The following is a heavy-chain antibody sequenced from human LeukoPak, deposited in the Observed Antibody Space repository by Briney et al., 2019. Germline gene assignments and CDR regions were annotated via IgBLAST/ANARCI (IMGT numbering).Heavy chain of an antibody. CDR1: GGSISSYY. CDR2: IHYSGST. CDR3: ARGRDSSGWQADY. D-gene: IGHD6-19*01. J-gene: IGHJ4*02. Sequence: SETLSLTCTVSGGSISSYYWSWIRQPPGKGLEWIGYIHYSGSTNYNPSLKSRVTISVDTSKNQLSLKLSSVTAADTAVYYCARGRDSSGWQADYWGQGTLVTVSS. V-gene: IGHV4-59*01.